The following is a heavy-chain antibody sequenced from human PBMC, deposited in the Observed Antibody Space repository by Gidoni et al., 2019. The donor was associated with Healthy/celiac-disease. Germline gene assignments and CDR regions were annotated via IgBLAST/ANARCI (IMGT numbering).Heavy chain of an antibody. V-gene: IGHV1-58*02. Sequence: QMQLVQSGPEVKKPGTSVKVSCKASGFTFTSSAMQWVRQARGQRLEWIGWIVVGSGNTNDAQKFQERVTITRDMSTSTAYMELSSLRSEDTAVYYCAAVRSMITFGGVIGYFDYWGQGTLVTVSS. CDR3: AAVRSMITFGGVIGYFDY. CDR2: IVVGSGNT. CDR1: GFTFTSSA. D-gene: IGHD3-16*02. J-gene: IGHJ4*02.